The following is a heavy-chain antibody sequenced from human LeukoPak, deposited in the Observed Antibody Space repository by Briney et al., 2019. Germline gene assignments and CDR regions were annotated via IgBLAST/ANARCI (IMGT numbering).Heavy chain of an antibody. V-gene: IGHV3-23*01. Sequence: GGSLRLSCEASGFTLNSYVLSWVRQAPGKGLEWVSSISGSGSTTNYADSAKGRFTISRDNSKNTLYLQMSRLRAEDTAVYYCARGPSHYSYYGLDVWGRGTTGTVFS. CDR1: GFTLNSYV. CDR3: ARGPSHYSYYGLDV. J-gene: IGHJ6*02. CDR2: ISGSGSTT.